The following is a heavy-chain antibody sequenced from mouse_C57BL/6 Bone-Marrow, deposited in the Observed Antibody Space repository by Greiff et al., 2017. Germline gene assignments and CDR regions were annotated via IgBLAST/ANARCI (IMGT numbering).Heavy chain of an antibody. D-gene: IGHD1-1*01. J-gene: IGHJ3*01. CDR1: GFNIKDDY. CDR3: TTGGNYGPFAY. Sequence: VQLQQSGAELVRPGASVKLSCTASGFNIKDDYMHWVKQRPEQGLEWIGWIDPENGDTEYASKFQGKATITADTSSNTAYLLLSSLTSEDTAVXYCTTGGNYGPFAYWGQGTLVTVSA. V-gene: IGHV14-4*01. CDR2: IDPENGDT.